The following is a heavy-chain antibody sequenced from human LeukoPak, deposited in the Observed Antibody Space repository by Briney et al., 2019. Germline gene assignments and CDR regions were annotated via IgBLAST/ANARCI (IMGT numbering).Heavy chain of an antibody. CDR3: ARVLYYDFWSGYYRGEIFDY. J-gene: IGHJ4*02. V-gene: IGHV4-59*01. CDR2: IYYSGST. CDR1: GGSISSYY. D-gene: IGHD3-3*01. Sequence: PSETLSLTCTVSGGSISSYYWSWIRQPPGKGLEWIGYIYYSGSTNYNPSLKSRVTISVDTSKNQFSLKLSSVTAADTAVYYCARVLYYDFWSGYYRGEIFDYWGQGTLVTVSS.